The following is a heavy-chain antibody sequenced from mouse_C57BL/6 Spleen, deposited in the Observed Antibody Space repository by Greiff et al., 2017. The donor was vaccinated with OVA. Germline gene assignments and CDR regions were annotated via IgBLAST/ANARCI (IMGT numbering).Heavy chain of an antibody. CDR1: GFTFSDYG. CDR3: ARRDYDVWYFDG. CDR2: ISSGSSTI. D-gene: IGHD2-4*01. Sequence: EVKLMESGGGLVKPGGSLKLSCAASGFTFSDYGMHWVRQAPEKGLEWVAYISSGSSTIYYADTVQGRFTISRDNAKNTLFLQMTSLRSEDTAMYYCARRDYDVWYFDGWGTGTTVTVSS. J-gene: IGHJ1*03. V-gene: IGHV5-17*01.